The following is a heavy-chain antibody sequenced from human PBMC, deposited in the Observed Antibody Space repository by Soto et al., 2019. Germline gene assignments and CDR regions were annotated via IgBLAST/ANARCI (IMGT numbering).Heavy chain of an antibody. Sequence: SETLSLTCTVSGGSISSSNYYWGWIRQPPGKGLEWIGSIYYSGSTYYNPSLKSRVTISVDTSKNQFSLKLSSVTAADTAVYYCARGSTRYYYYGMDVWGQGTTVTVSS. V-gene: IGHV4-39*01. J-gene: IGHJ6*02. D-gene: IGHD2-2*01. CDR2: IYYSGST. CDR1: GGSISSSNYY. CDR3: ARGSTRYYYYGMDV.